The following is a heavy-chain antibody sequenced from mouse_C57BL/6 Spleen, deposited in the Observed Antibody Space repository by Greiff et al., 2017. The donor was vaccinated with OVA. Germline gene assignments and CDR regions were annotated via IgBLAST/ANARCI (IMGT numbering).Heavy chain of an antibody. J-gene: IGHJ3*01. CDR1: GYTFTSYW. V-gene: IGHV1-50*01. CDR2: IDPSDSYT. CDR3: ARQFLYYCNSPFAY. D-gene: IGHD2-1*01. Sequence: QVQLQQPGAELVKPGASVKLSCKASGYTFTSYWMQWVKQRPGQGLEWIGEIDPSDSYTNYNQKFKGKATLTVDTSSSTAYMQLSSLTSEDSAVYYCARQFLYYCNSPFAYWGQVTLVTVSA.